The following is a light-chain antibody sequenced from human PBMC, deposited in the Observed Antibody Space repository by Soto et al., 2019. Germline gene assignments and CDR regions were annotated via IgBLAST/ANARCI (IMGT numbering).Light chain of an antibody. CDR2: DAS. Sequence: EIVLTQSPGTLSLSPGERATLSCRASQSVGRNYLAWYQQKPGQAPRLLIYDASSRATGIPDRFSGSGSGTDFTLTISRLEPEDFAVYYCQRYASSPLTFGGGTKVETK. J-gene: IGKJ4*01. CDR3: QRYASSPLT. V-gene: IGKV3-20*01. CDR1: QSVGRNY.